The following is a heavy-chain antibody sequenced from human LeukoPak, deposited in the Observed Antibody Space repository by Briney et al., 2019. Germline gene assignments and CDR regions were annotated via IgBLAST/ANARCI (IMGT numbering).Heavy chain of an antibody. J-gene: IGHJ3*02. V-gene: IGHV1-2*06. D-gene: IGHD6-19*01. CDR2: INPNSVGT. CDR3: ARYSSGWYTGAFDI. CDR1: GYTFTGYY. Sequence: ASVKVSCKASGYTFTGYYMHWVRQAPGHGLEGMGRINPNSVGTNYAQKFQGRVTMTRDTSISTAYMELSRLRSDDTAVYYCARYSSGWYTGAFDIWGQGTMVTVSS.